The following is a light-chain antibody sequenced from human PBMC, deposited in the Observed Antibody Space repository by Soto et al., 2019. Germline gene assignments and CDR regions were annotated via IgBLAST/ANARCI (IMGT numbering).Light chain of an antibody. CDR1: HAVTNNF. J-gene: IGKJ2*01. V-gene: IGKV3-20*01. Sequence: EIVLTQSPGTLSLSPGERATLSCRASHAVTNNFLAWYQQKPGQAPRLVIYGASSRPAGIPDRFSGSEAGTDFTLSIYRLEPEDFAVYFCQQYGTSPGTFGQGTKLEIK. CDR2: GAS. CDR3: QQYGTSPGT.